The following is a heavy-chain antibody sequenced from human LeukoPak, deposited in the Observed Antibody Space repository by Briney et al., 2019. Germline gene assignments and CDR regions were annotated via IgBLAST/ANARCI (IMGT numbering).Heavy chain of an antibody. CDR2: IRYDGSNK. J-gene: IGHJ4*02. V-gene: IGHV3-30*02. CDR1: GFTFSSYG. D-gene: IGHD6-13*01. CDR3: AKDRSSSSEYYFDY. Sequence: GGSLRLSCAASGFTFSSYGMHWVRQVPGKGLEWVAFIRYDGSNKYYADSVKGRFTISRDNSKNTLYLQMNSLRAEDTAVYYCAKDRSSSSEYYFDYWGQGTLVTVSS.